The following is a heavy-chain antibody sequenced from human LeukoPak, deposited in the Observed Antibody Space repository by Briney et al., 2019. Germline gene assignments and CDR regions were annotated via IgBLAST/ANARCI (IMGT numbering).Heavy chain of an antibody. Sequence: GRSLRLSCAASGFTFDDYAMHWVRQARGKCLEWVSLISWDGGSTYYADSVKGRFTISRDNSKNCLYLQMNSLRAADTALYYGAKDYGAAAGTAGGLLDYWGQGTLVTVSS. D-gene: IGHD6-13*01. CDR1: GFTFDDYA. J-gene: IGHJ4*02. CDR2: ISWDGGST. CDR3: AKDYGAAAGTAGGLLDY. V-gene: IGHV3-43D*04.